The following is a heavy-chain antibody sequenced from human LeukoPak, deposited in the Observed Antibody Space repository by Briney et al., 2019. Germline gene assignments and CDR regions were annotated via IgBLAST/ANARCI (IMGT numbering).Heavy chain of an antibody. Sequence: SGGSLRLSCAASGFTFSYYGMHWVRQPPGKGLEWVSSISSSSSCIYYADSVKGRFTISRDNAKNSLYLQMNSLRAEDTAVYYCARDRCSSTSCYVTYWGQGTLVTVSS. D-gene: IGHD2-2*01. CDR2: ISSSSSCI. CDR1: GFTFSYYG. J-gene: IGHJ4*02. CDR3: ARDRCSSTSCYVTY. V-gene: IGHV3-21*01.